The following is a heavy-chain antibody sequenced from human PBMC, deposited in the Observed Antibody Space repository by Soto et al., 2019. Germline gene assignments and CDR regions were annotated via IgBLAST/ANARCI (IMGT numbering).Heavy chain of an antibody. V-gene: IGHV3-23*01. J-gene: IGHJ5*02. Sequence: GGSLRLSCAASGFTFSSYAMSWVRQAPGKGLEWVSAISGSGGSTYYADSVKGRFTISRDNSKNTLYLQMNSLRAEDTAVYYCAKSILPATWIQSYNWFDPWGQGTLVTVSS. CDR1: GFTFSSYA. CDR3: AKSILPATWIQSYNWFDP. D-gene: IGHD5-18*01. CDR2: ISGSGGST.